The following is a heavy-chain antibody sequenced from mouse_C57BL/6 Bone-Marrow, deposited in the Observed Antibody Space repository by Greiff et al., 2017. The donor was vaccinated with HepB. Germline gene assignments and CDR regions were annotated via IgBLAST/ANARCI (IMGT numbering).Heavy chain of an antibody. D-gene: IGHD2-2*01. Sequence: EVQRVESEGGLVQPGSSMKLSCTASGFTFSDYYMAWVRQVPEKGLEWVANINYDGSSTYYLDSLKSRFIISRDNAKNILYLKMSGLKSEDTATYYCARDGYYWYFDVWGTGTTVTVSS. CDR3: ARDGYYWYFDV. CDR1: GFTFSDYY. CDR2: INYDGSST. V-gene: IGHV5-16*01. J-gene: IGHJ1*03.